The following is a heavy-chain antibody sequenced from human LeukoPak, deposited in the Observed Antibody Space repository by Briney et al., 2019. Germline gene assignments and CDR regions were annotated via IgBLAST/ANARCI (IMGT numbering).Heavy chain of an antibody. Sequence: GASVKVSCKASVYTFTSYGISWVRQAPGQGLEWMGWISAYNGNTNYEQKLQGRVTMTTVTFTSTAYMGLRSLRSDDTAVYYYARDPWEDGDYGWNWFDPWGQGTLVTVSS. J-gene: IGHJ5*02. V-gene: IGHV1-18*01. D-gene: IGHD4-17*01. CDR2: ISAYNGNT. CDR3: ARDPWEDGDYGWNWFDP. CDR1: VYTFTSYG.